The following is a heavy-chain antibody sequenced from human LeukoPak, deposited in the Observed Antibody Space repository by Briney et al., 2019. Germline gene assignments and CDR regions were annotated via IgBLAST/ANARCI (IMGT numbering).Heavy chain of an antibody. J-gene: IGHJ4*02. V-gene: IGHV3-66*02. CDR1: GFTVSSNY. Sequence: GGSLRLSCAASGFTVSSNYMSWVRQAPGKGLEWVSVTYSGGSTYYADSVKGRFTISRDNSKNTLYLQMNSLRAEDTAVYYCARDKPYSKGAFDYWGQGTLVTVSS. CDR3: ARDKPYSKGAFDY. D-gene: IGHD4-11*01. CDR2: TYSGGST.